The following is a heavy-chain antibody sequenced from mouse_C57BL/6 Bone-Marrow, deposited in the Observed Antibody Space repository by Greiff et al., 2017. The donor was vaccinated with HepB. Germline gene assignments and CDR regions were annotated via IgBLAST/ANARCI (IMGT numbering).Heavy chain of an antibody. CDR2: ISYDGSN. CDR1: GYSITSGYY. Sequence: EVKVEESGPGLVKPSQSLSLTCSVTGYSITSGYYWNWIRQFPGNKLEWMGYISYDGSNNYNPSLKNRISITRDTSKNQFFLKLNSVTTEDTATYYCARRGLAGTPRGYYFDYWGQGTTLTVSS. V-gene: IGHV3-6*01. CDR3: ARRGLAGTPRGYYFDY. D-gene: IGHD1-1*01. J-gene: IGHJ2*01.